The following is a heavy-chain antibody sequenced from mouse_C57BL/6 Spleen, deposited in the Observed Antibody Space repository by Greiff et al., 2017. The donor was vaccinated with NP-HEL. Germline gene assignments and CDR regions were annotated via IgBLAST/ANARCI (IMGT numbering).Heavy chain of an antibody. D-gene: IGHD1-1*01. CDR3: TTAPYYYGSSYAMDY. V-gene: IGHV14-4*01. J-gene: IGHJ4*01. Sequence: EVKLMESGAELVRPGASVKLSCTASGFNIKDDYMHWVKQRPEQGLEWIGWIDPENGDTEYASKFQGKATITADTSSNTAYLQLSSLTSEDTAVYYCTTAPYYYGSSYAMDYWGQGTSVTVSS. CDR2: IDPENGDT. CDR1: GFNIKDDY.